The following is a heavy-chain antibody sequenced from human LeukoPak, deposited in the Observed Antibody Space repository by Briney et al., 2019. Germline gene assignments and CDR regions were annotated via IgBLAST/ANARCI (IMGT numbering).Heavy chain of an antibody. V-gene: IGHV3-33*01. D-gene: IGHD6-13*01. Sequence: PGGSLRLSCTTSGFTFTNYGINWVRQAPGKGLEWVAAIWYDGSKTSYTDSVKGRFTVSRDISKNTVYLQMNNLRVEDTAVYYCAREGGQQLGLYCFDYWGQGTLVTVSS. CDR2: IWYDGSKT. J-gene: IGHJ4*02. CDR1: GFTFTNYG. CDR3: AREGGQQLGLYCFDY.